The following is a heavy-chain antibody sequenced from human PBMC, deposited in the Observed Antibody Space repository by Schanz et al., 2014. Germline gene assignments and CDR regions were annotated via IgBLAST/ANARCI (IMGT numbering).Heavy chain of an antibody. V-gene: IGHV3-21*01. CDR3: ARDFDDRRGYGSGYCLGDCMDV. Sequence: VQLVESGGGVVQPGRSLRLSCVASGFTFSSYGMHWVRQAPGKGLEWVSSISSSGSYIYYADSVKGRFSISRDNAKNSLFLQMNRLRAEDTAVYYCARDFDDRRGYGSGYCLGDCMDVWGQGTTVTVSS. CDR2: ISSSGSYI. CDR1: GFTFSSYG. J-gene: IGHJ6*02. D-gene: IGHD3-10*01.